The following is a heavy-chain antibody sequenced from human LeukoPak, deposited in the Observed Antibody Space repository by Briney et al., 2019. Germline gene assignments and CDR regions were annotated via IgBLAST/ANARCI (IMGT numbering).Heavy chain of an antibody. CDR3: ARGGGRDGYVVA. CDR1: GGSISSSTYY. V-gene: IGHV4-61*05. CDR2: IYYSGST. Sequence: KPSETLSLTCTVSGGSISSSTYYWGWIRQPPGKGLEWIGHIYYSGSTNYNPSPKSRVTISVDTSKNQFSLKLSSVTAADTAVYYCARGGGRDGYVVAWGQGTLVTVSS. J-gene: IGHJ5*02. D-gene: IGHD5-24*01.